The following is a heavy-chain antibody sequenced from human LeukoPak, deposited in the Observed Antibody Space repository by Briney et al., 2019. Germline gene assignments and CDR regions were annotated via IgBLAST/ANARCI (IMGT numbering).Heavy chain of an antibody. Sequence: GGSLRLSCAASGFTVSSNYMSRVRQAPGKGLEWVSVIYSGGSTYYADSVKGRFTISRDNSKNTLYLQMNSLRAEDTAVYYCARGYGDYYNWFDPWGQGTLVTVSS. CDR2: IYSGGST. CDR3: ARGYGDYYNWFDP. CDR1: GFTVSSNY. J-gene: IGHJ5*02. V-gene: IGHV3-66*01. D-gene: IGHD4-17*01.